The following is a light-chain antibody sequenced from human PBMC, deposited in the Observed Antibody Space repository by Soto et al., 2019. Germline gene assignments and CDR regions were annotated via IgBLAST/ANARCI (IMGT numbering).Light chain of an antibody. CDR2: EVS. CDR3: MQAIDIPWT. V-gene: IGKV2-29*03. Sequence: ILMTQTPLSLSIIPGQTASISCKSSQSLLHSDGKTYFYWYVQKAGQAPQPLIYEVSNRFSGVPERFSGGGSRTDFTLKISRVEADDVGIYYCMQAIDIPWTFGQGTKVDIK. CDR1: QSLLHSDGKTY. J-gene: IGKJ1*01.